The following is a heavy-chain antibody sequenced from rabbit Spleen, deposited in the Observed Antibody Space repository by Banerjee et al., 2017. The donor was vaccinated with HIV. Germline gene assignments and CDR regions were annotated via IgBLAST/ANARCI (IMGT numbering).Heavy chain of an antibody. CDR2: INAVTGKA. J-gene: IGHJ4*01. CDR1: GFSFSNKAV. V-gene: IGHV1S45*01. CDR3: ARDAGSGDYIDVYFDL. D-gene: IGHD8-1*01. Sequence: QEQVVESGGGLVQPEGSLTLTCTASGFSFSNKAVMCWVRQAPGKGLEWIACINAVTGKAVYATWAKGRFTISRTSSTTVTLRMTSLTAADTATYFCARDAGSGDYIDVYFDLWGQGTLVTVS.